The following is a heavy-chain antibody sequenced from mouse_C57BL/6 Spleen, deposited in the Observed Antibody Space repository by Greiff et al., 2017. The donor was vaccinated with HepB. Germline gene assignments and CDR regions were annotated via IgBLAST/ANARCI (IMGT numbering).Heavy chain of an antibody. CDR1: GYTFTSYW. J-gene: IGHJ2*01. V-gene: IGHV1-69*01. Sequence: VQLQQPGAELVMPGASVKLSCKASGYTFTSYWMHWVKQRPGQGLEWIGEIDPSDSYTNYNQKFKGKSTLTVDKSSSTAYMQLSSLTSEDSAVYYCARRGGKGYYFDYWGQGTTLTVSS. CDR3: ARRGGKGYYFDY. D-gene: IGHD3-3*01. CDR2: IDPSDSYT.